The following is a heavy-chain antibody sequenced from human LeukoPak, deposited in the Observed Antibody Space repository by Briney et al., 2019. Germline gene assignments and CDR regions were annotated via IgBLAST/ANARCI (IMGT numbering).Heavy chain of an antibody. D-gene: IGHD4-23*01. J-gene: IGHJ4*02. V-gene: IGHV3-53*01. CDR1: GFTVSGSY. Sequence: PGGSLRLSCAVSGFTVSGSYMSWIRQAPGKGLEWVSLIYSDDTTLYADSVKGRFTISRDISKNTLYLQMSSLRAEDTAVYYRARRAGGYSHPYDYWGQGVLVTVSS. CDR3: ARRAGGYSHPYDY. CDR2: IYSDDTT.